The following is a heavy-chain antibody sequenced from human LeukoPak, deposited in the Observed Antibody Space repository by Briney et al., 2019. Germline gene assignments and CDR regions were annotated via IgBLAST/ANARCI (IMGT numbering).Heavy chain of an antibody. CDR1: GFTFSSYG. J-gene: IGHJ4*02. V-gene: IGHV3-30*18. CDR2: ISYDGSNK. CDR3: AKALGGTGGY. Sequence: PGRSLRLSCAASGFTFSSYGMHWVRQAPGKGLEWVAVISYDGSNKYYADSVKGRFTISRDNSKNTLYLRMNSLRTDDTVLYYCAKALGGTGGYWGQGTLVTVSS. D-gene: IGHD1/OR15-1a*01.